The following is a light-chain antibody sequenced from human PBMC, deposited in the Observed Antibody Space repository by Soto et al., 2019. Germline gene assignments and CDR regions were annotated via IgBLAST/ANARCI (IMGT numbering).Light chain of an antibody. J-gene: IGLJ1*01. CDR2: EVS. CDR1: SSDVGGYNY. CDR3: SSYTSSSIRV. V-gene: IGLV2-14*01. Sequence: QSALTQPASVSGSPGQSITISCTGTSSDVGGYNYVSWYQQHPGKAPKLMIYEVSNRPSGVSNRFSGSKSGNTASLTISGLQAEDEADCYCSSYTSSSIRVFGTGTKLTVL.